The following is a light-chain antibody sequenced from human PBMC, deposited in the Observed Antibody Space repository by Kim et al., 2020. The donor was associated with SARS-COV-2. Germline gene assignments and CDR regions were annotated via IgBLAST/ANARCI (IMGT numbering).Light chain of an antibody. J-gene: IGKJ2*03. CDR2: EAF. Sequence: EIVLTQSPGTLSLSPGERATLSCRASQSVGSSLLAWYQQKPGQAPRLLIYEAFKRVAGIPDRFSGSGSGTDFTLTISRPEPEDLAMYYWQQYGSSPYSFGQGTKLEI. CDR3: QQYGSSPYS. V-gene: IGKV3-20*01. CDR1: QSVGSSL.